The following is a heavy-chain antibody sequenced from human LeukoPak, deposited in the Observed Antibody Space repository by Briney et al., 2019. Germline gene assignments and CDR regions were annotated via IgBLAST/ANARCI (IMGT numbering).Heavy chain of an antibody. D-gene: IGHD6-13*01. CDR1: GDTLTESS. V-gene: IGHV1-24*01. Sequence: GASVKVSCKVSGDTLTESSTHWVRQAPGKGLEWMGGFEPEDGEAIYSQRFQGRLTLTEDTSTDTAYMELSSLISEDTAVYFCAADLGQLLSYWGQGTLVTVSS. J-gene: IGHJ4*02. CDR2: FEPEDGEA. CDR3: AADLGQLLSY.